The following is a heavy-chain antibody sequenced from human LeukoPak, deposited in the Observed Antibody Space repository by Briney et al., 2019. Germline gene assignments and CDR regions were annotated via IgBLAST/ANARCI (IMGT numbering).Heavy chain of an antibody. Sequence: SETLSLTCAVYGGSFSGNYWSWIRQPPGKGLEWIGEINHSGSTNYNPSLKGRVTISVDTSKNQFSLKLSSVTAADTAVYYCARAGAWIQLWPRRNWFDPWGQGTLVTVSS. D-gene: IGHD5-18*01. CDR2: INHSGST. V-gene: IGHV4-34*01. CDR1: GGSFSGNY. J-gene: IGHJ5*02. CDR3: ARAGAWIQLWPRRNWFDP.